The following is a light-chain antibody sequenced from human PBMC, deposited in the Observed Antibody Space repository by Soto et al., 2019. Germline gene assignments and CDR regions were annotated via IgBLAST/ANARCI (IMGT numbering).Light chain of an antibody. CDR1: QSVNSNY. Sequence: SPTTLSLTPRKIAPLSCRIIQSVNSNYLAWYQPTSGQARRLLIYGISKRATDIPDRFSGSGYGTEITLTTSSLQPEDLAPYYCQQHGQWPNTFGQGARLAI. V-gene: IGKV3-20*01. J-gene: IGKJ5*01. CDR2: GIS. CDR3: QQHGQWPNT.